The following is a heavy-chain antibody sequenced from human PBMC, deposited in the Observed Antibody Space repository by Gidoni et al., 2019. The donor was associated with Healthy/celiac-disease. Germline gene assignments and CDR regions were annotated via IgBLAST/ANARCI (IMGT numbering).Heavy chain of an antibody. D-gene: IGHD6-19*01. CDR2: IWYDGSNK. V-gene: IGHV3-33*01. CDR3: ARGIAVAGLSDYFDY. CDR1: GFTFRSYG. Sequence: QVQLVESGGGVVQPGRSLRLSCASSGFTFRSYGMHWVRQAPGKGLEWVAVIWYDGSNKYYADSVKGRFTISRDNSKNTLYLQMNSLRAEDTAVYYCARGIAVAGLSDYFDYWGQGTLVTVSS. J-gene: IGHJ4*02.